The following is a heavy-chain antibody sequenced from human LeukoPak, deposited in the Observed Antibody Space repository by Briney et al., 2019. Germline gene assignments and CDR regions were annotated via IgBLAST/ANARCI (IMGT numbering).Heavy chain of an antibody. Sequence: GGSLRLSCAASGFKFSNYAMSWVRQAPGRGLEWVSGIVNSGSRTYYADSVQGRFTISRDNSQNTLYLQMNSLRAEDSALYYCAKLSDKYCSGGSCYLDYWGQGALVTVSS. D-gene: IGHD2-15*01. J-gene: IGHJ4*02. V-gene: IGHV3-23*01. CDR1: GFKFSNYA. CDR2: IVNSGSRT. CDR3: AKLSDKYCSGGSCYLDY.